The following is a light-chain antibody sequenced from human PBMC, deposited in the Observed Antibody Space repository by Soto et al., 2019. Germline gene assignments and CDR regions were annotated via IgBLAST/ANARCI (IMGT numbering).Light chain of an antibody. CDR2: GAS. V-gene: IGKV3-20*01. Sequence: EIVLTQSQGTLSLSPGERSTLSCMASQSVISTYLAWYPQKPGQAPRLLIYGASSRATGIPDRFSGSGSGTDVTLTISSLEPEDCAVDYCQQYGSSPINCGQGTRREIK. CDR3: QQYGSSPIN. J-gene: IGKJ5*01. CDR1: QSVISTY.